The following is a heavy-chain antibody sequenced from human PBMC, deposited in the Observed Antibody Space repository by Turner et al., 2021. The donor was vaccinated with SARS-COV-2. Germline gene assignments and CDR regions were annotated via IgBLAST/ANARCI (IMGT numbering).Heavy chain of an antibody. J-gene: IGHJ4*02. V-gene: IGHV3-53*02. CDR3: AKILADSIGWYHFDY. Sequence: EVQLVETGGGLIQPGGSLRLSCAASGFTVSINYMSWVRQAPGKVQEWVSIIYRDGTTNYADTVKGRSIISRDTSKNTLFLQMNSLRVDDTAVYYCAKILADSIGWYHFDYWGQGILVTVSS. CDR1: GFTVSINY. CDR2: IYRDGTT. D-gene: IGHD6-19*01.